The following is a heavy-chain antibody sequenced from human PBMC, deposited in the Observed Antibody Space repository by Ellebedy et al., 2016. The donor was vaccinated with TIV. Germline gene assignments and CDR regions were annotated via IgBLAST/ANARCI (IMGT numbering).Heavy chain of an antibody. CDR3: AKYDSSGYYDWYFDL. Sequence: GESLKISCAASGFTFSSYGMHWVRQAPGKGLEWVAFIRYDGSNKYYADSVKGRFTISRDNSKNTLYLQMNSLRAEDTAVYYCAKYDSSGYYDWYFDLWGRGTLVTVSS. CDR2: IRYDGSNK. CDR1: GFTFSSYG. V-gene: IGHV3-30*02. D-gene: IGHD3-22*01. J-gene: IGHJ2*01.